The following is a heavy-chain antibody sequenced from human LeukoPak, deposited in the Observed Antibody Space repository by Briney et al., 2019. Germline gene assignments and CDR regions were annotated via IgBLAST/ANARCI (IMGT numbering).Heavy chain of an antibody. CDR2: INTDGSTT. Sequence: GGSLRLSCAASGFTFSTYCMGWVRQAPGKGLVWVSRINTDGSTTSYADSVKGRFTISRDNAKNTLYLHMDSLRAEDTAVYFCTRGGVDYWGQGTLVTVSS. CDR3: TRGGVDY. J-gene: IGHJ4*02. D-gene: IGHD3-10*01. CDR1: GFTFSTYC. V-gene: IGHV3-74*01.